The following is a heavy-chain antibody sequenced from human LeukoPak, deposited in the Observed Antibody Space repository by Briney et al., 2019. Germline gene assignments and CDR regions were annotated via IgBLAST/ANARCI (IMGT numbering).Heavy chain of an antibody. CDR1: VFTFSSDS. J-gene: IGHJ3*02. Sequence: GGSLRLSXAASVFTFSSDSINWVRQAPGQGLEWVSSISSSSSYIYYADSVKGRFTISRDNAKNSLYLQMNSLRAEDTAVYYCARARAGAFDIWGQGTMVTVSS. V-gene: IGHV3-21*01. CDR2: ISSSSSYI. CDR3: ARARAGAFDI.